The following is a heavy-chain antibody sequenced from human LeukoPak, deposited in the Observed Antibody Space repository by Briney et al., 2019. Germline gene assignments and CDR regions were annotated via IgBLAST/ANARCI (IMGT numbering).Heavy chain of an antibody. Sequence: ASVKVSCKASGGTFSSYAISWVRRAPGQGLEWMGGIIPIFGTANYAQKFQGRVTITADESTNTAYMELTSLTFEDTAVYYCARGCTSCQRNFDYWGQGTLVTVSS. CDR1: GGTFSSYA. J-gene: IGHJ4*02. D-gene: IGHD2-2*01. V-gene: IGHV1-69*13. CDR3: ARGCTSCQRNFDY. CDR2: IIPIFGTA.